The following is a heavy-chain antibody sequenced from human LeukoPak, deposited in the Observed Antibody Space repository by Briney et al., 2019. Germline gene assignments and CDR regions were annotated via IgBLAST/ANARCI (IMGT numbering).Heavy chain of an antibody. Sequence: GSLRLSCAASEFTFSSYWMSWVCQAPGKGLEWVANIKQDGGQIYYLESVKGRFTVSRDNAKNSLYLQMNSLRAEDTAVYYCARLGARQMLEYWGQGTLVTVSS. D-gene: IGHD4-17*01. V-gene: IGHV3-7*01. CDR1: EFTFSSYW. J-gene: IGHJ4*02. CDR2: IKQDGGQI. CDR3: ARLGARQMLEY.